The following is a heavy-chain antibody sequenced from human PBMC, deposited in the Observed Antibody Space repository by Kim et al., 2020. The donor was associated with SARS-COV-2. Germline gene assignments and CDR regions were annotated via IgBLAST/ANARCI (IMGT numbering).Heavy chain of an antibody. CDR1: GFTFSSYA. Sequence: GGSLRLSCAASGFTFSSYAMHWVRQAPGKGLEWVAVISYDGSNKYYADSVKGRFTISRDNSKNTLYLQMNSLRAEDTAVYYCAREGGTVTFSHAFDIWGQGTMVTVSS. J-gene: IGHJ3*02. CDR3: AREGGTVTFSHAFDI. CDR2: ISYDGSNK. V-gene: IGHV3-30*04. D-gene: IGHD4-17*01.